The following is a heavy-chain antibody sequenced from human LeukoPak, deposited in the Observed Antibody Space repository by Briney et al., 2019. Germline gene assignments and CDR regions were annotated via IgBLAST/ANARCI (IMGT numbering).Heavy chain of an antibody. CDR1: GFTFSSYE. CDR2: ISSSGSTI. V-gene: IGHV3-48*03. J-gene: IGHJ4*02. CDR3: ASKTVTFGGVIVGGY. Sequence: GSLRLSFAASGFTFSSYEMNWVRQAPGKGLEWVSYISSSGSTIYYADSVKGRFTISRDNAKNSLYLQMNSLRAEDTAVYYCASKTVTFGGVIVGGYWGQGTLVTVSS. D-gene: IGHD3-16*02.